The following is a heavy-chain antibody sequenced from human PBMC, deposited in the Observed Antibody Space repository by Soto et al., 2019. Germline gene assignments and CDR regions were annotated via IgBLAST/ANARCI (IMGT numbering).Heavy chain of an antibody. CDR3: ARSRVGYCSGGSCYSVDYYYYYGMDV. J-gene: IGHJ6*01. CDR2: INPSGGST. CDR1: GYTFTSYY. V-gene: IGHV1-46*01. Sequence: QVQLVQSGAEVKKPGASVKVSCKASGYTFTSYYMHWVRQAPGQGLEWMGIINPSGGSTSYAQKFQGRVTMTRDTSTSTVYMELSSLRSEDTAVYYCARSRVGYCSGGSCYSVDYYYYYGMDVW. D-gene: IGHD2-15*01.